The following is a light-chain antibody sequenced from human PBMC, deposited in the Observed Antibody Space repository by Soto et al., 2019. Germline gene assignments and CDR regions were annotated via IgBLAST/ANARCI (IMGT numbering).Light chain of an antibody. J-gene: IGKJ4*01. CDR2: DAS. Sequence: EIVLTPSPATLSFSPGERANLSCRASQSVRSYLAWYQQRPGQAPRLLIYDASNRATGIPARFSGSGSGTDFTLTISSLEPEDFAVYYCQQRSIWPLTFGGGTKVDIK. CDR1: QSVRSY. CDR3: QQRSIWPLT. V-gene: IGKV3-11*01.